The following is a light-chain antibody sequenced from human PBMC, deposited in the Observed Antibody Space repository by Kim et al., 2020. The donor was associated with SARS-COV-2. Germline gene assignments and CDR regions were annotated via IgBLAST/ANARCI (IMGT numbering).Light chain of an antibody. CDR3: QQTHSFPLT. CDR1: QDISSW. Sequence: SASVGDRVTLTCRASQDISSWLGWYQQKPGKAPKVLIYEASNLQSGVPSRFSGSGSGTDFTLTINSLQPEDFATYYCQQTHSFPLTFGGGTRWIS. J-gene: IGKJ4*01. V-gene: IGKV1D-12*01. CDR2: EAS.